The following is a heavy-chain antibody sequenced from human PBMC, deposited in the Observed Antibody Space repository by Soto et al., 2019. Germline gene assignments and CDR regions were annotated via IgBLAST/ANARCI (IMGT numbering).Heavy chain of an antibody. CDR3: ARDLRRYCTNGVCYPWDI. J-gene: IGHJ3*02. V-gene: IGHV3-30-3*01. Sequence: PGGCLRLSCAASGLTVCSYAMHGVRQAPGKGLEWVAVISYDGSNKYYADSVKGRFTISRDNSKNTLYLQMNSLRAEDTAVYYCARDLRRYCTNGVCYPWDIWGQGTMVTVSS. D-gene: IGHD2-8*01. CDR1: GLTVCSYA. CDR2: ISYDGSNK.